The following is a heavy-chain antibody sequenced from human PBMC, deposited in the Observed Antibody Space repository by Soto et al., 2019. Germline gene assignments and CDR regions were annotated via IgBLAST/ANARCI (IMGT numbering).Heavy chain of an antibody. CDR2: IYYSGST. V-gene: IGHV4-30-4*07. J-gene: IGHJ5*02. CDR3: ARVPDR. CDR1: GGSISSGGYS. D-gene: IGHD2-2*01. Sequence: ASETLSLTCAVSGGSISSGGYSWSWIRQPPGKGLEWIGYIYYSGSTYYKPSLKSRVTISVDTSKNQFSLKLSSVTAADTAVYYCARVPDRWGQGTLVTVSS.